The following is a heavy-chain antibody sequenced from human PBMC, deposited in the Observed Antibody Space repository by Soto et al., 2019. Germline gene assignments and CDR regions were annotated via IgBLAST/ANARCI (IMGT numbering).Heavy chain of an antibody. V-gene: IGHV1-24*01. J-gene: IGHJ5*02. CDR2: FDPEDGET. CDR3: AKGITIFGVVTSGDWFDP. Sequence: ASVKVSCKVSGYTLTELSMHWVRQAPGKGLEWMGGFDPEDGETIYAQKFQGRVTMTEDTSTDTAYMELSSLRSEDTAVYYCAKGITIFGVVTSGDWFDPWGQGTLVTVSS. D-gene: IGHD3-3*01. CDR1: GYTLTELS.